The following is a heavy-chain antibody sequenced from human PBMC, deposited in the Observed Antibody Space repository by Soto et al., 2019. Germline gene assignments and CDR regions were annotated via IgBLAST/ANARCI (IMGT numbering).Heavy chain of an antibody. J-gene: IGHJ4*02. V-gene: IGHV4-59*01. CDR2: IYYSGST. CDR1: GGSISSYY. CDR3: ARVSGGVGVRRIDY. Sequence: SETLSLTCPVSGGSISSYYLSWIRQPPGKGLEWIGYIYYSGSTNYNPSLKSRVTISVDTSKNQFSLKLSSVTAADTAVYYCARVSGGVGVRRIDYWGQGTLVTVSS. D-gene: IGHD1-26*01.